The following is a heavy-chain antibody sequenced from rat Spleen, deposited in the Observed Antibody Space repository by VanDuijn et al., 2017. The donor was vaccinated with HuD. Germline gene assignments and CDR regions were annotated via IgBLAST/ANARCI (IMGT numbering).Heavy chain of an antibody. J-gene: IGHJ3*01. CDR1: EFTFSSFA. CDR3: ANAEFGVGWFAY. Sequence: EVHLVESGGGLVQPGRSLKLSCAASEFTFSSFAMAWVRQAPKKGLEWVATITSGDSNTYYPDSVKGRFTISRDNAKSTLYLQMDSLRSEDTATYYCANAEFGVGWFAYWGQGTLVTVSS. V-gene: IGHV5-25*01. D-gene: IGHD4-3*01. CDR2: ITSGDSNT.